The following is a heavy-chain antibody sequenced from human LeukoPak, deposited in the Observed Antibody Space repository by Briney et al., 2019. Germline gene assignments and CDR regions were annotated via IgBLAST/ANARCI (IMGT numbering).Heavy chain of an antibody. CDR1: GFTFSSYG. Sequence: GGSLRLSCAASGFTFSSYGMHWVRQAPGKGLEWVAFIRYDGSNKYYADSVKGRFTISRDNSKNTLYLQMNSLRAADTAVYYCAKDRDGSGSCFDYWGQGTLVTVSS. V-gene: IGHV3-30*02. CDR2: IRYDGSNK. J-gene: IGHJ4*02. CDR3: AKDRDGSGSCFDY. D-gene: IGHD3-10*01.